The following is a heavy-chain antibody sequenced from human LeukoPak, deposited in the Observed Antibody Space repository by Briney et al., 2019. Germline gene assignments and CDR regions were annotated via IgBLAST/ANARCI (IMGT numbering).Heavy chain of an antibody. Sequence: GGSLRLSCAASGFTFSSYSMNWVRQAPGKGLEWVSSISSSSSYIYYADSVKGRFTISRDNAKNSLYLQMNSLRAEDTAVYYCARDRRPAVTTILFDYWGQGTLVTVSS. CDR2: ISSSSSYI. J-gene: IGHJ4*02. V-gene: IGHV3-21*01. D-gene: IGHD4-17*01. CDR3: ARDRRPAVTTILFDY. CDR1: GFTFSSYS.